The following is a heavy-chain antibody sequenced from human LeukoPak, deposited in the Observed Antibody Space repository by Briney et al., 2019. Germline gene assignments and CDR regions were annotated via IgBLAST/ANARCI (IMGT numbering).Heavy chain of an antibody. J-gene: IGHJ2*01. Sequence: SETLSLTCTVSGGSISSYYWSWIRQPPGKGQEWIGYIYYSGSTNYNASLKSRVTISLDTSKNQFSLKLTSVTAADTAVYYCARDRMITFGGIIVPNWYFDLWGRGTLVTVSS. D-gene: IGHD3-16*02. CDR1: GGSISSYY. CDR3: ARDRMITFGGIIVPNWYFDL. V-gene: IGHV4-59*01. CDR2: IYYSGST.